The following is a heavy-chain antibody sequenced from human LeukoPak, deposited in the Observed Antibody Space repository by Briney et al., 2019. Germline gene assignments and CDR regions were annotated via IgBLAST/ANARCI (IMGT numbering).Heavy chain of an antibody. J-gene: IGHJ4*02. Sequence: GGSLRLSCVASGFIFNIFPMNWVRQAPGKGLEWVAVISYDGSNKYYADSVKGRFTISRDNSKNTLYLQMNSLRAEDTAVYYCARGAYYYEDWGQGTLVTVSS. CDR3: ARGAYYYED. CDR2: ISYDGSNK. V-gene: IGHV3-30-3*01. CDR1: GFIFNIFP. D-gene: IGHD3-22*01.